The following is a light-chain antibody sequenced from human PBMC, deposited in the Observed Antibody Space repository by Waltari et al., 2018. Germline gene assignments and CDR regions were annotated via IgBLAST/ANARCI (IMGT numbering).Light chain of an antibody. CDR1: RPNIGTNS. V-gene: IGLV1-44*01. Sequence: QSVLTQSPSASGTPGQRVTISCSGSRPNIGTNSVYWYQQFPGSATRLLVYAENPRPSAVPDRFSGSKSGTSASLAISGLQAEDEADYYCASWDDSLNGMVLGGGTKLTVL. J-gene: IGLJ3*02. CDR3: ASWDDSLNGMV. CDR2: AEN.